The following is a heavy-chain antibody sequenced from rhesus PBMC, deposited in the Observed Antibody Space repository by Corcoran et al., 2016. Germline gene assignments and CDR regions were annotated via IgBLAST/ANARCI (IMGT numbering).Heavy chain of an antibody. J-gene: IGHJ4*01. D-gene: IGHD4-23*01. CDR3: ARAEYSNYPDY. CDR1: GGSITGYY. Sequence: QVKLQQWGEGLVKPSETLSLTCAVYGGSITGYYWSWIRQPPGKGREWIGNIDGNSANTTYNPPLKNRVTISKDTSKNQFSLKLSSVTAADTAVYYCARAEYSNYPDYWGQGVLVTVSS. CDR2: IDGNSANT. V-gene: IGHV4-73*01.